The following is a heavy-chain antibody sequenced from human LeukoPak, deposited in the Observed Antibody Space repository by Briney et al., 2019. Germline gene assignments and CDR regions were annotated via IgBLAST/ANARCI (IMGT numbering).Heavy chain of an antibody. Sequence: SETLSLTCTVSGGSISRSAYYWSLVRLFSGKGLVWVVYISSRGTTNYISPLKSRLIMSLDMPKNQISLKVNSVTAPDTAMYFCARGGSADWLALFDTWGQGTLVTVLS. D-gene: IGHD3-16*01. CDR2: ISSRGTT. CDR1: GGSISRSAYY. J-gene: IGHJ4*02. CDR3: ARGGSADWLALFDT. V-gene: IGHV4-30-4*08.